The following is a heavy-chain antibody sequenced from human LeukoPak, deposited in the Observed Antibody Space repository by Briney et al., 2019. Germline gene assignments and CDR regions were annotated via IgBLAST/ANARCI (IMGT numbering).Heavy chain of an antibody. CDR1: GYTFTSYG. CDR2: ISAYNGNT. D-gene: IGHD3-16*02. CDR3: ARDTETYDYVWGSYRYFDY. J-gene: IGHJ4*02. V-gene: IGHV1-18*01. Sequence: GASVKVSCKASGYTFTSYGISWVRQAPGQGLEWMGWISAYNGNTNYAQKLQGRVTMTTDTSTSTAYMELRSLRSDDTAVYHCARDTETYDYVWGSYRYFDYWGQGTLVTVSS.